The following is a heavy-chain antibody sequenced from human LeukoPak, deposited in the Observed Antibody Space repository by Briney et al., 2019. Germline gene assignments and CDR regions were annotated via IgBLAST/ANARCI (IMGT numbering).Heavy chain of an antibody. Sequence: SETLSLTCTVSGVSIRSGDFWWSWIRQPPGKDLEWIAYISKTGSAASHPSLKSRVTISVDTSKNQFFLKLTSVTAADTAVYYCARRWGSGSHTDWFDTWSQGTLVTVSS. V-gene: IGHV4-30-4*01. D-gene: IGHD3-10*01. CDR1: GVSIRSGDFW. J-gene: IGHJ5*02. CDR3: ARRWGSGSHTDWFDT. CDR2: ISKTGSA.